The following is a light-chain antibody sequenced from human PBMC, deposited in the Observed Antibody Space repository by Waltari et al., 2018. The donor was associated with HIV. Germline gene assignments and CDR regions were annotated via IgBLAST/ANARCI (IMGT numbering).Light chain of an antibody. CDR3: CSYTTSDTWV. J-gene: IGLJ3*02. V-gene: IGLV2-14*01. CDR1: SSDVGHYTL. Sequence: QSALTQPASVSGSPGQSITIPCAGTSSDVGHYTLVSWYQQHPGKAPKLIVFEVTNRPSGLSSRFSGSKSDNTASLTISGLQAEDEADYYCCSYTTSDTWVFGGGTKLTVL. CDR2: EVT.